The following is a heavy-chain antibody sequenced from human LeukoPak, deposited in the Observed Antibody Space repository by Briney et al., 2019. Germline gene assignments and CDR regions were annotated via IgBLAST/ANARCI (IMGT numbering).Heavy chain of an antibody. J-gene: IGHJ4*02. CDR3: ARGGVITIFGVDKGYFDY. V-gene: IGHV1-2*02. CDR1: GYSFTDHY. D-gene: IGHD3-3*01. CDR2: INPNSGDT. Sequence: ASVKVSCKASGYSFTDHYLHWVRQAPGQGLEWMGWINPNSGDTNYAQKFQGRVTITADESTSTAYMELSSLGSEDTAVYYCARGGVITIFGVDKGYFDYWGQGTLVTVSS.